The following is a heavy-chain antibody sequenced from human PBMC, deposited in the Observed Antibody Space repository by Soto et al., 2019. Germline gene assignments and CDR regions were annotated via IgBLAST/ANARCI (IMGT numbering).Heavy chain of an antibody. J-gene: IGHJ5*02. D-gene: IGHD2-2*01. CDR1: GYTFTSYG. CDR2: ISAYNGNT. Sequence: GASVKVSCKASGYTFTSYGISWVRQAPGQGLEWMGWISAYNGNTNYAQKLQGRVTMTTDTSTSTAYMELRSLRSDDTAVYYCARDPPKGYCSSTSCPIDPWGQGTLVNVSS. V-gene: IGHV1-18*01. CDR3: ARDPPKGYCSSTSCPIDP.